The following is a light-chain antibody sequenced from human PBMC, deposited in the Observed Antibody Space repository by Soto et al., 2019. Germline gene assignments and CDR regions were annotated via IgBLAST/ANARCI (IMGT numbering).Light chain of an antibody. CDR1: QTTHSY. Sequence: DIQMTQSPSSLSASIGARVTIACRASQTTHSYLNWYQQKRGKAPKLLISSASSLQSGVPSRFSGGGFGTDFTLPISSLQPEDFATYYCLQSHDVPLSFGQGTKVEI. J-gene: IGKJ1*01. CDR3: LQSHDVPLS. V-gene: IGKV1-39*01. CDR2: SAS.